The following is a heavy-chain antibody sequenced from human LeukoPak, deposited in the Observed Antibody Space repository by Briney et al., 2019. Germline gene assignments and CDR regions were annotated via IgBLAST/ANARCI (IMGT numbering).Heavy chain of an antibody. D-gene: IGHD3-22*01. Sequence: PSETLSLTCAVYGGSFSGYYWSWIRQPPGKGLEWIGEINHSGSTNYNPSLKSRVTISVDTSKNQFSLKLSSVTAADTAVYYCARHKWWDYDSSGFANHYYYMDVWGKGTTVTVSS. CDR3: ARHKWWDYDSSGFANHYYYMDV. V-gene: IGHV4-34*01. CDR1: GGSFSGYY. CDR2: INHSGST. J-gene: IGHJ6*03.